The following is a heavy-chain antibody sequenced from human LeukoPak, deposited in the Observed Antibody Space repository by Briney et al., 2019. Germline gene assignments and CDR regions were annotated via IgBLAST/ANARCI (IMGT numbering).Heavy chain of an antibody. CDR3: ITGTTYSVFDI. V-gene: IGHV4-61*08. J-gene: IGHJ3*02. D-gene: IGHD1-7*01. CDR2: IYYSGVT. Sequence: SETLSLTCTVSGGSISSGGYYWSWIRQPPGKGLEWIGYIYYSGVTNYNTSLKSRVTISVDMSKNQFSLKLSSVTAADTAVYYCITGTTYSVFDIWGQGTMVTVSS. CDR1: GGSISSGGYY.